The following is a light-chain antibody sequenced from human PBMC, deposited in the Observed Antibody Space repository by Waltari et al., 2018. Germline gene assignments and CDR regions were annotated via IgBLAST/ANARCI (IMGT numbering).Light chain of an antibody. Sequence: IQLTQSPSSLSASVGDRVTITCRASQGISSSLACYQQTPGKAPKLLIYAASTLQSGVPSRFSGSGSGTDFTLTISRLQPEDFATYYCQQLDTYPLTFGGGTKVEIK. J-gene: IGKJ4*01. CDR1: QGISSS. CDR3: QQLDTYPLT. CDR2: AAS. V-gene: IGKV1-9*01.